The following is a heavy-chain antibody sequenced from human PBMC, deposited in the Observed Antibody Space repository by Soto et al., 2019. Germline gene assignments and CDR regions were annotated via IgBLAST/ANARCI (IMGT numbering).Heavy chain of an antibody. Sequence: EVQLLESGGGLVQPGGSLRLSCTASGFTFSNLAITWVRQAPGKGLEWVSTIDAGGGSTHYADSVKGRFTISRDNSKNTLYLQINSLRAEDTAVYYCAILNAASGSYWGQGSLITVSS. CDR3: AILNAASGSY. D-gene: IGHD6-25*01. V-gene: IGHV3-23*01. CDR1: GFTFSNLA. CDR2: IDAGGGST. J-gene: IGHJ4*02.